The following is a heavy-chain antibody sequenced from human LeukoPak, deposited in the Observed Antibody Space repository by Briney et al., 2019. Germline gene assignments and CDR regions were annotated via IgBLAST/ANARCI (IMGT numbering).Heavy chain of an antibody. D-gene: IGHD1-1*01. Sequence: PGRSLRLSCAASGFTFSSYAMHWVRQAPGKGLEWVAVISYDGSNKYYADSVKGRFTISRDNSKDTLYPQMNSLRAEDTAVYYCARDEGGTTLDYWGQGTLVTVSS. V-gene: IGHV3-30*04. J-gene: IGHJ4*02. CDR3: ARDEGGTTLDY. CDR2: ISYDGSNK. CDR1: GFTFSSYA.